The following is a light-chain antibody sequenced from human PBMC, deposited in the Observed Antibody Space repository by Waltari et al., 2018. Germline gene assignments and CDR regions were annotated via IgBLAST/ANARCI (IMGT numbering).Light chain of an antibody. V-gene: IGLV2-18*02. CDR2: QVS. J-gene: IGLJ1*01. CDR1: NSDVGFYNL. Sequence: QSALTHPPSVSGAPGHSVTISCTGTNSDVGFYNLASWYQQPPGTAPKLIVYQVSNRPSGVPDRFSGSKSGSTASLTISGLQAEDEADYYCYSYTTSGIYVFGTGTKVSVL. CDR3: YSYTTSGIYV.